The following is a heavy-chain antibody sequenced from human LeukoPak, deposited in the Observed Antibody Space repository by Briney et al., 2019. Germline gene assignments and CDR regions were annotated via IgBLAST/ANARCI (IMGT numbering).Heavy chain of an antibody. J-gene: IGHJ4*02. Sequence: QSGGSLRLSCAASGYTVSSNYMSWVRQAPGKGLEWVSVIYSGGSTYYADSVKGRFTISRHNSKNTLYLQMNSLRAEDTAVYYCARGTSGSYAYWGQGTLVTVSS. CDR3: ARGTSGSYAY. CDR2: IYSGGST. V-gene: IGHV3-53*04. CDR1: GYTVSSNY. D-gene: IGHD1-26*01.